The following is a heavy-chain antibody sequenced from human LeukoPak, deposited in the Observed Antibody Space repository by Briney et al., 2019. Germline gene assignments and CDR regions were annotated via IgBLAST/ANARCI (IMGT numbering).Heavy chain of an antibody. CDR2: ISSSSSYI. Sequence: KTGGSLRLSCAASGFTFSSYSMNWVRQAPGKGLEWVSSISSSSSYIYYADSVKGRFTISRDNAKNSLYLQMNSLRAEDTAVYYCLSYYYDSSGYYYLFHPYFDYWGQGTLVTVSS. CDR1: GFTFSSYS. D-gene: IGHD3-22*01. V-gene: IGHV3-21*01. CDR3: LSYYYDSSGYYYLFHPYFDY. J-gene: IGHJ4*02.